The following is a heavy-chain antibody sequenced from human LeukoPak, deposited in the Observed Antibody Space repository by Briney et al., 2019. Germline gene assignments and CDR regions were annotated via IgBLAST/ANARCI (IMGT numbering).Heavy chain of an antibody. J-gene: IGHJ6*03. Sequence: SVKVSCKASGGTFSSYAISWVRQAPGQGLEWMGGIIPIFGTANYAQKFQGRVTITADESTSTAYMELSSLRSEDTAVYYCARGGITIFGVASNYYYYMDVWGKGTTVTVSS. CDR2: IIPIFGTA. CDR1: GGTFSSYA. CDR3: ARGGITIFGVASNYYYYMDV. D-gene: IGHD3-3*01. V-gene: IGHV1-69*13.